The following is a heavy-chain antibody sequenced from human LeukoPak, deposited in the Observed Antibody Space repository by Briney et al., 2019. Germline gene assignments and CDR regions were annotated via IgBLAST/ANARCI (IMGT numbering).Heavy chain of an antibody. CDR1: GFTFSSYW. Sequence: GGSLRLSCAASGFTFSSYWMSWVRQAPGKGLEWVANIKQDGSEKYYVDSVKGRFTISRDNAKNSLYLQMNSLRAEDTAVYYCARVRGVSINYYYYYMDVWGKGTTVTISS. D-gene: IGHD3-10*01. CDR2: IKQDGSEK. J-gene: IGHJ6*03. CDR3: ARVRGVSINYYYYYMDV. V-gene: IGHV3-7*01.